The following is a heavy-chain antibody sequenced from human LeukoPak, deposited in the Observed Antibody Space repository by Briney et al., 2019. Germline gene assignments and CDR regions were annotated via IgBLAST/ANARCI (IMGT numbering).Heavy chain of an antibody. D-gene: IGHD5-12*01. Sequence: GGSLRLSCAASGFTFSGYAMNWVRQAPGKGLEWVSGISCSSGSIYYADSVKGRFTISRDNAKNSLYLQMNSLRAEGTGLYYCATDIVATKPLGAFDIGGQGTILTVPS. CDR1: GFTFSGYA. CDR2: ISCSSGSI. V-gene: IGHV3-9*01. J-gene: IGHJ3*02. CDR3: ATDIVATKPLGAFDI.